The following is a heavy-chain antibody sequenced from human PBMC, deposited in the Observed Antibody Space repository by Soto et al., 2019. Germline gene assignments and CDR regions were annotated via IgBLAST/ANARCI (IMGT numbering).Heavy chain of an antibody. V-gene: IGHV4-34*01. CDR1: GGSFSGYY. D-gene: IGHD3-22*01. CDR2: INHSGST. J-gene: IGHJ5*02. Sequence: QVQLQQWGAGLLKPSETLSLTCAVYGGSFSGYYWSWIRQPPGKGLEWIGEINHSGSTNYNPSLKSRVTISVDTSKNQFSLKLSSVTAADTAVYYCAREIVMVITTSQPRNNWFDPWGQGTLVTVSS. CDR3: AREIVMVITTSQPRNNWFDP.